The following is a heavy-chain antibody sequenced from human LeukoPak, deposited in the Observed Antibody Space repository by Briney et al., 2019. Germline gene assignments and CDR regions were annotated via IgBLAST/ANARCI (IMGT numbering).Heavy chain of an antibody. CDR1: GYSFTNYD. J-gene: IGHJ4*02. D-gene: IGHD3-22*01. CDR3: AREDFYDSGSNDY. V-gene: IGHV1-8*03. CDR2: MNPNSGIT. Sequence: ASVTVSCKASGYSFTNYDINWVRQATGQGLEWMGWMNPNSGITAYAQKFQGRVTITRNTSISTAYKELSSLRSEDTAVYYCAREDFYDSGSNDYWGQGTLVTVSS.